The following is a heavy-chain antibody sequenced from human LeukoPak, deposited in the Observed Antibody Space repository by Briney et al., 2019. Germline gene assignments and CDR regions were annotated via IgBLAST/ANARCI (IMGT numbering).Heavy chain of an antibody. CDR1: GGSISSGGYY. D-gene: IGHD4-17*01. CDR3: ARFSNDHGVKFDY. Sequence: PSETLSLTCTVSGGSISSGGYYWSWVRQHPEKGLEWIGYIYYSGTAYYDPSLKSRVTMSVDTSKNQFSLKLDSVTAADTAVYYCARFSNDHGVKFDYWGQGTLVTVSS. J-gene: IGHJ4*02. V-gene: IGHV4-31*03. CDR2: IYYSGTA.